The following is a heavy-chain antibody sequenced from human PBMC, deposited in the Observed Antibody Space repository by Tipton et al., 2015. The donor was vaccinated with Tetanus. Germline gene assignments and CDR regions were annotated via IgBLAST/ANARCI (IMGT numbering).Heavy chain of an antibody. CDR1: GGSINSGGHF. CDR3: AKSLYGGTDY. Sequence: SLRLSCTVSGGSINSGGHFWTWIRQAPGKGLEWVSGISGSGGTTNYADSVKGRFTISRDNSKNTLYLQMNSLRAEDTAVYYCAKSLYGGTDYWGQGTLVTVSS. V-gene: IGHV3-23*01. D-gene: IGHD2-2*02. CDR2: ISGSGGTT. J-gene: IGHJ4*02.